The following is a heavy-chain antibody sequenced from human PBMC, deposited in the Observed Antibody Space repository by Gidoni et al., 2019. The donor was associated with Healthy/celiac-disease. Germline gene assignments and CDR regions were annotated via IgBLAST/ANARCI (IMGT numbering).Heavy chain of an antibody. CDR1: GFTFSRYS. Sequence: EVQLVESGGGLVKPGGSLRLSCAASGFTFSRYSMNWVRQAPGKGLEWVSSISSSSSDIYYADSWKGRFTISRDNAKNSLYLQMNSLRAEDTAVYYCARDEGDIVVVPAAIPYYFFDWGQGTLVTVSS. D-gene: IGHD2-2*02. V-gene: IGHV3-21*01. J-gene: IGHJ4*02. CDR3: ARDEGDIVVVPAAIPYYFFD. CDR2: ISSSSSDI.